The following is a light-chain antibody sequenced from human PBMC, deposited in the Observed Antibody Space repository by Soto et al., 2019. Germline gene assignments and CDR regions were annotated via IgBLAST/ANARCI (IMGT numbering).Light chain of an antibody. V-gene: IGKV1-27*01. CDR2: AAS. J-gene: IGKJ1*01. Sequence: DIQMTQSPSSVSASVGDRVTITCRASQGISNYLAWYQQKPGKVPKLLICAASTLQSGVPSRFSGSGSGTDFRLSISSLQPEDVATYYCQKYNRAPRTLGQGTKVEIK. CDR3: QKYNRAPRT. CDR1: QGISNY.